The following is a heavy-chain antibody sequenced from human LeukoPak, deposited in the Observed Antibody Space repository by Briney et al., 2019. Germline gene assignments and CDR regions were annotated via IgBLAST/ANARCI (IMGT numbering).Heavy chain of an antibody. CDR1: RFTFGAYA. CDR3: AKGDAHGDYFYFDN. D-gene: IGHD4-17*01. J-gene: IGHJ4*02. Sequence: GGSLRLSCAASRFTFGAYAMTWVRQAPGEGVEGVSGISGSGVSTYYADSVKGRFTISRDNSKNTLFLQMSGLSPEDTAVYYCAKGDAHGDYFYFDNWGQGTLVTVSS. V-gene: IGHV3-23*01. CDR2: ISGSGVST.